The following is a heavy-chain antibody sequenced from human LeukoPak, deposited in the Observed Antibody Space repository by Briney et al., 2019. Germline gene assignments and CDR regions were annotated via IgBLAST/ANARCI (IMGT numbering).Heavy chain of an antibody. J-gene: IGHJ4*02. CDR3: ARGGYSSSLVLDY. Sequence: SETLSLTCAVSGGSISSGGHSWSWIRQPPGKGLEWIGYIYHSGSTYYNPSLKSRVTISVDRSKNQFSLKLSSVTAADTAVYYCARGGYSSSLVLDYWGQGTLVTVSS. D-gene: IGHD6-13*01. CDR2: IYHSGST. V-gene: IGHV4-30-2*01. CDR1: GGSISSGGHS.